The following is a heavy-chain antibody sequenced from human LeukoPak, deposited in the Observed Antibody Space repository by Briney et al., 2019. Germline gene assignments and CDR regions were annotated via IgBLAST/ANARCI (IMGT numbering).Heavy chain of an antibody. J-gene: IGHJ4*02. Sequence: GGSLRLSCAASGFTLSSYEMNWVRQAPGKGLEWVPYISSSGSTIHYADSVKGRFTISRDNAKNSLYLQMNSLRAEDTAVYYCARVWIDWGQGTLVTVSS. CDR1: GFTLSSYE. V-gene: IGHV3-48*03. D-gene: IGHD2-2*03. CDR3: ARVWID. CDR2: ISSSGSTI.